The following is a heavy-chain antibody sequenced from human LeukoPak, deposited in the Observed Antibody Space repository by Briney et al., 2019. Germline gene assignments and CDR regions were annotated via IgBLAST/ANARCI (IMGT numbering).Heavy chain of an antibody. V-gene: IGHV1-2*02. CDR3: ARDKYYYDSSGSIDY. D-gene: IGHD3-22*01. CDR1: GYTFTGYY. Sequence: VASVKVSCKASGYTFTGYYMHWVRQAPGQGLEWMGWINPNSGGTNYAQKFQGRVTMTRDTSISTAYMELSRLSADDTAVYYCARDKYYYDSSGSIDYWGQGTLVTVSS. CDR2: INPNSGGT. J-gene: IGHJ4*02.